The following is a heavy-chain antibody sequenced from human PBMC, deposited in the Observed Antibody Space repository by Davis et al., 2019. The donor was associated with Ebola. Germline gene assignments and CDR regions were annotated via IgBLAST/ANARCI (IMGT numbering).Heavy chain of an antibody. J-gene: IGHJ4*02. Sequence: ASVKVSCKVSGYILTELSMHWMRQAPGQGLEWLGRVILKSGATNYAQKFQGRVTMTRDTSISTVYMELSSLRYDDTADYYCARGHNYAHEYWGQGTLVTVPS. CDR3: ARGHNYAHEY. D-gene: IGHD4-11*01. V-gene: IGHV1-2*06. CDR2: VILKSGAT. CDR1: GYILTELS.